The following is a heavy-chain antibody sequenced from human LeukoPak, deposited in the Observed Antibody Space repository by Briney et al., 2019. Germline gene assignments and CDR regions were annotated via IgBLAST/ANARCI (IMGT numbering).Heavy chain of an antibody. V-gene: IGHV3-7*02. J-gene: IGHJ4*02. CDR3: AYGNTLDY. D-gene: IGHD1-26*01. CDR2: IKPDGSEK. CDR1: GFSFSGHW. Sequence: GGSLRLSCAASGFSFSGHWMNWVRQPPGKGLEWVANIKPDGSEKYYVDSVKGRFTISRDDAKRSLDLQMDSLRAEDTAIYYCAYGNTLDYWGQGTLVTVSS.